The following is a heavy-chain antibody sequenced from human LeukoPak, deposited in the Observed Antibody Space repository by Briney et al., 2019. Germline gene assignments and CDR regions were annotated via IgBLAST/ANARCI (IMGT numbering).Heavy chain of an antibody. V-gene: IGHV3-7*01. Sequence: GALRLSCAASGCTFSSYWMSWVRQAPGKGLEWVANKKQDGSEKYYVDSVKGRFTISRDNAKNSLYLQMNSLRAEDTAVYYCARVLGSSSRASDYWGQGTLVTVSS. J-gene: IGHJ4*02. CDR1: GCTFSSYW. D-gene: IGHD6-6*01. CDR2: KKQDGSEK. CDR3: ARVLGSSSRASDY.